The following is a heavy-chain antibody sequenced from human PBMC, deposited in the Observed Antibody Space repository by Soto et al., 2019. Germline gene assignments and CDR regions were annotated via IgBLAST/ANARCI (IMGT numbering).Heavy chain of an antibody. D-gene: IGHD2-2*01. CDR1: GYTFTSYG. Sequence: GASVKVSCKASGYTFTSYGISWVRQAPGQGLEWMGWISAYNGNTNYAQKLQGRVTMTTDTSTSTAYMELRSLRSDDTAVYYCARDAEELLSKPLGMDVWGQGTTVTVSS. CDR3: ARDAEELLSKPLGMDV. CDR2: ISAYNGNT. V-gene: IGHV1-18*01. J-gene: IGHJ6*02.